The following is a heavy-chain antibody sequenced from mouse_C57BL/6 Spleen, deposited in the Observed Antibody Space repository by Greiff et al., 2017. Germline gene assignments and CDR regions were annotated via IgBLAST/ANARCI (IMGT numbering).Heavy chain of an antibody. CDR2: IDPETGGT. D-gene: IGHD1-1*01. CDR1: GYTFTDYD. V-gene: IGHV1-15*01. Sequence: VQLQESGAELVRPGASVTLSCKASGYTFTDYDMHWVKQTPVHGLEWIGAIDPETGGTAYNQKFKGKAILTADKSSSTAYMELRSLTSEDSAVYYGTRYGSSYGWFAYWGQVTLVTVSA. J-gene: IGHJ3*01. CDR3: TRYGSSYGWFAY.